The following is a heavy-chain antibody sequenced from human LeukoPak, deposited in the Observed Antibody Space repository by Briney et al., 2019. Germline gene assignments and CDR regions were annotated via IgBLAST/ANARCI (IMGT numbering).Heavy chain of an antibody. CDR3: AREGVSAAAYAYAFDI. J-gene: IGHJ3*02. V-gene: IGHV3-7*01. CDR2: IKQDGSEK. CDR1: GFTFSSYW. Sequence: GGSLRLSCAASGFTFSSYWMSWVRQAPGKGLEWVANIKQDGSEKYYVDSVEGRFTISRDNAKNSLYLQMNSLRAEDTAVYYCAREGVSAAAYAYAFDIWGQGTMVTVSS. D-gene: IGHD6-13*01.